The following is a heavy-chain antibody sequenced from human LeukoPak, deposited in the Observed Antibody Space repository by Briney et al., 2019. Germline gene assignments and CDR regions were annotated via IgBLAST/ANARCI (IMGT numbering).Heavy chain of an antibody. J-gene: IGHJ4*02. CDR2: ISAYNGNT. V-gene: IGHV1-18*01. Sequence: ASVKVSCKASGYTFTSYGISWVRQAPGQGLEWMGWISAYNGNTNYAQKLQGRVTMTTDTSTSTAYMELRSLRSDDTAVYYCARGERSSYYDSSDYFDYWGQGTLVTVSS. D-gene: IGHD3-22*01. CDR1: GYTFTSYG. CDR3: ARGERSSYYDSSDYFDY.